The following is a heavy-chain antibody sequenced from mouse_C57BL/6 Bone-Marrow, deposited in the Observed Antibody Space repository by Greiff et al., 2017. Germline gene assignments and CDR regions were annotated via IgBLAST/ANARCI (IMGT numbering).Heavy chain of an antibody. Sequence: EVKLMESGPGLVKPSQSLSLTCSVTGYSITSGYYWNWIRQFPGNKLEWMGYISYDGSNNYNPSLKNRISITRDTSKNQFFLQLNSVTTEDTATYYCARPYYSNSAWFAYWGQGTLVTVSA. D-gene: IGHD2-5*01. V-gene: IGHV3-6*01. CDR3: ARPYYSNSAWFAY. CDR2: ISYDGSN. J-gene: IGHJ3*01. CDR1: GYSITSGYY.